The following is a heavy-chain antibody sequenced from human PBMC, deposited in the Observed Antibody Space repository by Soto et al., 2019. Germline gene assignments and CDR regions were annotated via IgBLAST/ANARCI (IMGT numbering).Heavy chain of an antibody. CDR1: GGTFSSYA. V-gene: IGHV1-69*06. CDR3: ASPGEAAADLLLDV. J-gene: IGHJ6*02. Sequence: SVKVSCEASGGTFSSYAISWVRQAPGQGLEWMGGIIPIFGTANYAQKFQGRVTITADKSTSTAYMELSSLRSEDTAVYYCASPGEAAADLLLDVWGQGTTVTVSS. D-gene: IGHD6-13*01. CDR2: IIPIFGTA.